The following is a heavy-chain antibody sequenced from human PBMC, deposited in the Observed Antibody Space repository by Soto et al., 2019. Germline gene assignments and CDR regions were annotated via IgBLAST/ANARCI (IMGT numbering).Heavy chain of an antibody. CDR3: ARGRDRSGSYYNVNWFDP. CDR1: GGSFSGYY. J-gene: IGHJ5*02. CDR2: INHSGST. D-gene: IGHD3-10*01. Sequence: QVQLQQWGAGLLKPSETLFLTCAVYGGSFSGYYWSWIRQPPGKGLEWIGEINHSGSTNYNPSLKSRVTISVDTSKNQFSLKLSSVTAADTAVYYCARGRDRSGSYYNVNWFDPWGQGTLVTVSS. V-gene: IGHV4-34*01.